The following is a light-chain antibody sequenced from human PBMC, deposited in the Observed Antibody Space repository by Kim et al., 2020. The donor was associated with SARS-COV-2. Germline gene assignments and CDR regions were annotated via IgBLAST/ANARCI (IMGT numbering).Light chain of an antibody. Sequence: QSVLTQPPSVSAAPGQKVTISCSGSSSNIGNNYVSWYQQLPGTAPKLLICDNNKRPSGIPDRFSGSKSGTSATLGITGLQTGDEADYYCGTWDSSLSAGEVFGGGTQLTVL. CDR3: GTWDSSLSAGEV. CDR2: DNN. J-gene: IGLJ2*01. V-gene: IGLV1-51*01. CDR1: SSNIGNNY.